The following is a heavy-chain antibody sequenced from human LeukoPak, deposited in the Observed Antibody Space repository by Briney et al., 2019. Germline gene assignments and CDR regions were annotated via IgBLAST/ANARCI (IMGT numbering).Heavy chain of an antibody. D-gene: IGHD1-26*01. CDR1: GFTFSSYA. CDR2: ISYDGSNK. CDR3: ARQGVGATEFADAFDI. J-gene: IGHJ3*02. V-gene: IGHV3-30-3*01. Sequence: PGRSLRLSCAASGFTFSSYAMHWVRQAPGKGLEWVAVISYDGSNKYYADSVKGRFTISRDNSKNTLYLQMNSLRAEDTAVYYCARQGVGATEFADAFDIWGQGTMVTVSS.